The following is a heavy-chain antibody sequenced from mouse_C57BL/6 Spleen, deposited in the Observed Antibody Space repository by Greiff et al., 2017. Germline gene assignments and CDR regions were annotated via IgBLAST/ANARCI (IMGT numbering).Heavy chain of an antibody. J-gene: IGHJ2*01. Sequence: QVQLKQSGAELVRPGASVKLSCKASGYTFTDYYINWVKQRPGQGLEWIARIYPGSGNTYYNEKFKGKATLTAEKSSSTAYMQLSSLTSEDSAVYVCARSGDYDVFDYWGQGTTLTVSA. CDR3: ARSGDYDVFDY. CDR1: GYTFTDYY. D-gene: IGHD2-4*01. V-gene: IGHV1-76*01. CDR2: IYPGSGNT.